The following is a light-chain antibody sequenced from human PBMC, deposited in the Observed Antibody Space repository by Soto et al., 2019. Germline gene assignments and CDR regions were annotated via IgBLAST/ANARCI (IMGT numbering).Light chain of an antibody. CDR2: DST. CDR1: SSNIGKYD. V-gene: IGLV1-51*01. J-gene: IGLJ2*01. Sequence: QSALTQPPSVSAAPGQKVTISCSGSSSNIGKYDTSWYQQVPGTAPKLLIYDSTQRPSGIPDRFSASKSGTSAALGITGLLTGDEADYYCAAWDSGLSAVIFGGGTKVTVL. CDR3: AAWDSGLSAVI.